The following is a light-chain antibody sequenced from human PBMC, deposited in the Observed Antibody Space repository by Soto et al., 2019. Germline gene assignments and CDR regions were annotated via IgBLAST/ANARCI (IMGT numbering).Light chain of an antibody. J-gene: IGKJ5*01. V-gene: IGKV3-20*01. CDR3: QQYGSSPLT. Sequence: EIVLTQSPGTLSLSPGERATLSCRASQSVSSSYLAWYQQQPGQAPRLLIYGASSRPTGIPDRFSGSGSGTDFTLTISRLEPEDFAVYYCQQYGSSPLTFGQGTRLEIK. CDR1: QSVSSSY. CDR2: GAS.